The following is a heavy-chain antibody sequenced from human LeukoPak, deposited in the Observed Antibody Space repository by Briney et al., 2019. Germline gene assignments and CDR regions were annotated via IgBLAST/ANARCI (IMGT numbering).Heavy chain of an antibody. CDR2: ISGSGGST. J-gene: IGHJ4*02. Sequence: GGSLRLSCAASGFTFSSYAMSWVRQAPGKGLEWVSAISGSGGSTYYADSVKGRFTISRDNSKNTLYLQMNSLRAEDTAVYYCARRPVVGTVTTDYFDYWGQGTLVTVSS. CDR3: ARRPVVGTVTTDYFDY. D-gene: IGHD4-17*01. V-gene: IGHV3-23*01. CDR1: GFTFSSYA.